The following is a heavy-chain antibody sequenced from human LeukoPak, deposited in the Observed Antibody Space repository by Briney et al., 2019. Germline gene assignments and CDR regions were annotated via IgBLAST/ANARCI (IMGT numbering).Heavy chain of an antibody. J-gene: IGHJ4*02. CDR1: GYTFTGYY. CDR2: INPNSGGT. V-gene: IGHV1-2*02. Sequence: ASVKVSCKASGYTFTGYYMHWVRQAPGQGLEWMGWINPNSGGTNYAQKFQGRVTMTRDTSISTAYMELSRLRSDDTAVYYCARGTADRSVAEFDYWGQGTLVTVSS. CDR3: ARGTADRSVAEFDY. D-gene: IGHD6-19*01.